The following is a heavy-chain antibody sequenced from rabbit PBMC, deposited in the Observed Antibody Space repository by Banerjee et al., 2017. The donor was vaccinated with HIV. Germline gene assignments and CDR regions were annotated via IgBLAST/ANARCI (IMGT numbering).Heavy chain of an antibody. CDR1: GFDFSSYY. D-gene: IGHD1-1*01. CDR3: ARDLGYASNSGHYFIWAL. CDR2: IDPVFGST. J-gene: IGHJ4*01. V-gene: IGHV1S7*01. Sequence: QLKESGGGLVQPGGSLKLSCKASGFDFSSYYMSWVRQAPGKGLEWIGYIDPVFGSTYCASWVNGRFTISSHNAQNTLYLQLNSLTAAYTATYFCARDLGYASNSGHYFIWALWGPGTLVTVS.